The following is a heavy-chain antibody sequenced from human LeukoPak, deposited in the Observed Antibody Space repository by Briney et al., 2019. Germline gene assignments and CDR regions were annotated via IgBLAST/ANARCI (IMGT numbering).Heavy chain of an antibody. CDR1: GFSFSSFA. CDR2: IRYDGSDK. CDR3: ARVYRNEGGFWTPNNYMDV. J-gene: IGHJ6*03. D-gene: IGHD3/OR15-3a*01. Sequence: GGSLRLSCAASGFSFSSFAMHWVRQAPGKGLEWMAFIRYDGSDKYYADSVKGRFTISRDNSKNTLYLQMNSLRTEDTAVYYCARVYRNEGGFWTPNNYMDVWGKGTTVTVSS. V-gene: IGHV3-30*02.